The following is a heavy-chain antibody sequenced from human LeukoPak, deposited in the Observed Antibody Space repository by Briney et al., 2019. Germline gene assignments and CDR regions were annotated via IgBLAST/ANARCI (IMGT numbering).Heavy chain of an antibody. D-gene: IGHD6-13*01. CDR3: ARGPSRVKLVYRWFDP. CDR1: GYTFTSYD. CDR2: MNPNSGNT. Sequence: ASVKVSCKASGYTFTSYDINWVRQATGQGLEWMGWMNPNSGNTGYAQKFQGRVTMTRNTSISTAYLELSSLRSEDTAVYYCARGPSRVKLVYRWFDPWGQGTLVPVSS. V-gene: IGHV1-8*01. J-gene: IGHJ5*02.